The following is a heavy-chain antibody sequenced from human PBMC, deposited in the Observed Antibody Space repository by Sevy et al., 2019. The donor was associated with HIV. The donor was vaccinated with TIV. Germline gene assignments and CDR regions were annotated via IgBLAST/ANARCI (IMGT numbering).Heavy chain of an antibody. CDR2: IYYRGST. Sequence: SETLSLTCTVSGGSISSYYWSWIRQPPGKELEWIGYIYYRGSTNSNPSPKSRVTISVDTSKNRFSLKLGPVTAADTAVYYCARDMLGYCSSTSCYAEGYFDYWGQGTLVTVSS. CDR3: ARDMLGYCSSTSCYAEGYFDY. CDR1: GGSISSYY. D-gene: IGHD2-2*01. V-gene: IGHV4-59*01. J-gene: IGHJ4*02.